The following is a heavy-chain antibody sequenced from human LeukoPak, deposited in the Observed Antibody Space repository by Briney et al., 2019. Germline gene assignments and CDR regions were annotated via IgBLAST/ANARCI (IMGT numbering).Heavy chain of an antibody. CDR2: VNHSGST. V-gene: IGHV4-34*01. Sequence: SETLSLTCAVYGGSFSGYYWSWIRQPPGKGLEWIGEVNHSGSTNYNPSLKSRVTISVDTSKNQFSLKLSSVTVADTAVYYCARGSPYGRNWLDPWGQRTLVTVSS. D-gene: IGHD3-10*01. CDR1: GGSFSGYY. J-gene: IGHJ5*02. CDR3: ARGSPYGRNWLDP.